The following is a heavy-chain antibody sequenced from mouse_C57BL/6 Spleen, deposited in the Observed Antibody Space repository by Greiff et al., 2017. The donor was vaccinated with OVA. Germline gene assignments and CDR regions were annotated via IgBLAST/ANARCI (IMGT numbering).Heavy chain of an antibody. Sequence: EVMLVESEGGLVQPGSSMKLSCTASGFTFSDYYMAWVRQVPEKGLEWVANINYDGSSTYYLDSLKSRFIISRDNAKNILYLQMSSLKSEDTATYYCARGDSFDYWGQGTTLTVSS. J-gene: IGHJ2*01. CDR2: INYDGSST. CDR3: ARGDSFDY. CDR1: GFTFSDYY. V-gene: IGHV5-16*01.